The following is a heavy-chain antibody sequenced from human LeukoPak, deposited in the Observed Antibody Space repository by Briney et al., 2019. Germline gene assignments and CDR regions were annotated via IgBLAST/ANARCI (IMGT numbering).Heavy chain of an antibody. Sequence: GGSLRLSCAASGFSFSIYGMNWVRQAPGKGLEWVSYISSSSSNINYADSVRGRFSISRDNAKNSLYLHMDSLRVEDMAVYYCARGGAARPDYWGQGTLVTVSS. V-gene: IGHV3-21*01. D-gene: IGHD6-6*01. CDR2: ISSSSSNI. CDR1: GFSFSIYG. J-gene: IGHJ4*02. CDR3: ARGGAARPDY.